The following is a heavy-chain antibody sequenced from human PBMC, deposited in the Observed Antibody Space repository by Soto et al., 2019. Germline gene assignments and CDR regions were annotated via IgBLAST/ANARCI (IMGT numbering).Heavy chain of an antibody. J-gene: IGHJ6*02. V-gene: IGHV1-18*01. Sequence: ASVKVSCKASGYTFTSYGISWVRQAPGQGLEWMGWISAYNGNTNYAQKLQGRVTMTTDTSTSTAYMELRSLRSDDTAVYYCARDRTGGYDILTGYYSDGMDVWGQGTTVTVSS. CDR1: GYTFTSYG. CDR3: ARDRTGGYDILTGYYSDGMDV. CDR2: ISAYNGNT. D-gene: IGHD3-9*01.